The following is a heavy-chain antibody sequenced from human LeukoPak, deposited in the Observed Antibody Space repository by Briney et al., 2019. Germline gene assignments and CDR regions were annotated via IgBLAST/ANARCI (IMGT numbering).Heavy chain of an antibody. D-gene: IGHD3-3*01. V-gene: IGHV3-20*04. J-gene: IGHJ4*02. CDR1: GFTFSDYY. CDR3: ARSVGVVPYY. Sequence: PGGSLRLSCAASGFTFSDYYMSWIRQAPGKGLEWVSGINWNGGSTGYADSVKGRFTISRDNAKNSLYLQMNSLRAEDTALYYCARSVGVVPYYWGQGTLVTVSS. CDR2: INWNGGST.